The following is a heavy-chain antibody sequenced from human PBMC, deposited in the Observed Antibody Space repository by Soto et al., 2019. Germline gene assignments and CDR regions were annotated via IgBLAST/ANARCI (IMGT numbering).Heavy chain of an antibody. V-gene: IGHV3-11*06. D-gene: IGHD2-15*01. CDR2: ISPGSRYP. Sequence: GGSVRLSCAGSGFTFGDSYMSWIRQAPGKGLEWLSYISPGSRYPAYADSVKGRFTISRDNAKRSLYLQMMSLTAEDTATYYCVRGGGGGLFDPWGQGTMVTVSS. CDR3: VRGGGGGLFDP. J-gene: IGHJ5*02. CDR1: GFTFGDSY.